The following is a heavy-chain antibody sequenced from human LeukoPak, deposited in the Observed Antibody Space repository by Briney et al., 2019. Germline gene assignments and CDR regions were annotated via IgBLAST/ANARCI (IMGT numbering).Heavy chain of an antibody. J-gene: IGHJ6*04. D-gene: IGHD3-10*01. CDR3: ARYWFGELSLGMDV. Sequence: SVKVSCKASGGTFSSYAISWVRQGPGQGLEWMGGIIPIFGTANYAQKFQGRVTITADESTSTAYMELSSLRSEDTAVYYCARYWFGELSLGMDVWGKGTTVTVSS. CDR2: IIPIFGTA. V-gene: IGHV1-69*13. CDR1: GGTFSSYA.